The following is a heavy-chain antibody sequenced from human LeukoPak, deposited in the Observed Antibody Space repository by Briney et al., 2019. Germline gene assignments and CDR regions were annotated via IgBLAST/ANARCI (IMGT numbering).Heavy chain of an antibody. CDR1: GGSISSYY. CDR2: IYYGGST. D-gene: IGHD6-19*01. CDR3: ARAHHSSGWPFDP. V-gene: IGHV4-59*01. Sequence: SETLSLTCTVSGGSISSYYWTWIRQPPGKGLEWIGYIYYGGSTNYNPSLKSRVTISVDPSKNQFSLRLSSVTAADTAVYYCARAHHSSGWPFDPWGQGTLVTVSS. J-gene: IGHJ5*02.